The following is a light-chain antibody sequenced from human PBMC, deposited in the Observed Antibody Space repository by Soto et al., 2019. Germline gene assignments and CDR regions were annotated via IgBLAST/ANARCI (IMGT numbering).Light chain of an antibody. J-gene: IGKJ1*01. CDR1: QSLSSNF. CDR2: AAS. Sequence: EIVLTQSPDTLSLSPGEGATLSCRASQSLSSNFLAWYQQRPGQAPRLLIYAASSRATGIPDRFSGSGSGTDFTLTISRLEPEDFAVYYCQQYGSSPWTFGQGTKVDIK. CDR3: QQYGSSPWT. V-gene: IGKV3-20*01.